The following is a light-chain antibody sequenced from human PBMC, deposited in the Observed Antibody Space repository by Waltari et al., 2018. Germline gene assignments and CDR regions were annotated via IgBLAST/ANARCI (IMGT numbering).Light chain of an antibody. Sequence: DIVMTQSPDSLAVSLDARATINCKSSQSVLYSSNNKNYLAWYQQKPGQPPKLLIYWASTRESGVPDRFSGSGSGTDFTLTISSLQAEDVAVYYCQQYYSTPLTFGGGTKVEIK. J-gene: IGKJ4*01. CDR3: QQYYSTPLT. V-gene: IGKV4-1*01. CDR2: WAS. CDR1: QSVLYSSNNKNY.